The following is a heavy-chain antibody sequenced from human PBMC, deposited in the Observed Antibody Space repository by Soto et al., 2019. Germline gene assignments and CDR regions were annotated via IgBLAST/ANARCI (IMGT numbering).Heavy chain of an antibody. D-gene: IGHD6-13*01. CDR2: IYYSGST. CDR1: GGSISSYY. CDR3: AAAGTDY. J-gene: IGHJ4*02. V-gene: IGHV4-59*01. Sequence: SEPLSLTCTVSGGSISSYYWSWIRQPPGKGLEWIGYIYYSGSTNYNPSLKSRVTISVDTSKNQFSLKLSSVTAADTAVYYCAAAGTDYWGQGTLVTVSS.